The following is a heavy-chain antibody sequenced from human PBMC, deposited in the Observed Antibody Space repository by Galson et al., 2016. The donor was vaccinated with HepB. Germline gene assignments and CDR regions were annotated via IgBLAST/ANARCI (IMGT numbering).Heavy chain of an antibody. D-gene: IGHD3-10*01. CDR1: GYIFNNFW. CDR2: IYPGDSDT. CDR3: ARQSARLGGDY. Sequence: QSGAEVKKPGESLKLSCKTSGYIFNNFWITWVRQMPGKGLEWMGFIYPGDSDTRYTPSFQGQVIISADKSITTAYLQWNSLKASDTATYYCARQSARLGGDYWGQGTLVTVSS. V-gene: IGHV5-51*01. J-gene: IGHJ4*02.